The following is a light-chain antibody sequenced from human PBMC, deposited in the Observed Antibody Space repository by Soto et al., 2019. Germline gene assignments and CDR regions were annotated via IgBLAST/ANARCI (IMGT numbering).Light chain of an antibody. CDR3: QQYNTYPLT. J-gene: IGKJ4*01. Sequence: DIQMTQSPSTLSASVGDRVTITCRASQSISTWLAWYQQKPRKAPKLLIYKASSLESGVPSRFSGSGSGTEFTLTISSLQPDDFATYYCQQYNTYPLTFGGGTTVEIK. CDR2: KAS. V-gene: IGKV1-5*03. CDR1: QSISTW.